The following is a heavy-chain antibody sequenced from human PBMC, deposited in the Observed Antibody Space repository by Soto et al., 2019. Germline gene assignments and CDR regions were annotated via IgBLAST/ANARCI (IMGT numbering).Heavy chain of an antibody. CDR1: GYTFSNYY. V-gene: IGHV1-46*01. CDR3: AREGATAAKMFDY. Sequence: ASVKLSCKASGYTFSNYYMHWVRQAPGQGLEWMGGINPNGDTTYYAQKFLGRLTVTRDTSTSTVYMELSSLRSEDTAVYSCAREGATAAKMFDYWGQGTLVTVSS. D-gene: IGHD2-2*01. CDR2: INPNGDTT. J-gene: IGHJ4*02.